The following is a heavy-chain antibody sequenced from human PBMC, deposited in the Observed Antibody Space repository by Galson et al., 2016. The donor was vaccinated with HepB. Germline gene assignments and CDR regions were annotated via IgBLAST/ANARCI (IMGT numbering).Heavy chain of an antibody. CDR1: GFTVSNNY. D-gene: IGHD1-20*01. CDR2: IYSVGST. J-gene: IGHJ4*02. V-gene: IGHV3-53*01. CDR3: ARDEIIGTTVDY. Sequence: SLRLSCAVSGFTVSNNYMSWVRQPPGKGLEWVSLIYSVGSTHYADSVKGRFTISRDSSKNTLYLQMNSLRAEDTAVYYCARDEIIGTTVDYWGQGTLVTVSS.